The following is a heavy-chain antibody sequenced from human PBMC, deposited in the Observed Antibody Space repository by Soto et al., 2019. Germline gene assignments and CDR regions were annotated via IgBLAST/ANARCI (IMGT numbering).Heavy chain of an antibody. Sequence: QVQLVESGGGLVKPGGSLRLSCAASRFTFSDHYMSWIRQAPGKGLEWVSYISSSGTIIYYADSVKGRFTISRDNAKNSLYLQMNSLTTEDTAVYFFARDGDYYDSSGYFLRDAFEIWGQGTMVTVSS. CDR3: ARDGDYYDSSGYFLRDAFEI. V-gene: IGHV3-11*01. CDR1: RFTFSDHY. D-gene: IGHD3-22*01. J-gene: IGHJ3*02. CDR2: ISSSGTII.